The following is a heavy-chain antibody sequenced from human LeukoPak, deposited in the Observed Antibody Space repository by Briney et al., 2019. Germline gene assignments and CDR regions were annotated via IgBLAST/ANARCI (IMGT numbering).Heavy chain of an antibody. Sequence: SETLSLTCTASGGSISSYYWSWIRQPPGRGLEWIGYIYYSGSTNYNPSLKSRVTISVDTSKNQFSLKLSSVTAADTAVYYCARGPRRGYSTLPYSHFDYWGQGTLVTVSS. D-gene: IGHD3-22*01. V-gene: IGHV4-59*12. CDR2: IYYSGST. CDR1: GGSISSYY. J-gene: IGHJ4*02. CDR3: ARGPRRGYSTLPYSHFDY.